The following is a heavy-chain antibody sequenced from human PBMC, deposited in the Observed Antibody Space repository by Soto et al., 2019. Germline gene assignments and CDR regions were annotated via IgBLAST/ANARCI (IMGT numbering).Heavy chain of an antibody. CDR1: GGTFSSYT. CDR3: ARDMYNWNDVGAFDI. V-gene: IGHV1-69*04. J-gene: IGHJ3*02. D-gene: IGHD1-20*01. Sequence: SVKVSCKASGGTFSSYTMSWVRQAPGQGLEWMGRIIPILGIANYAQKFQGRVTITADKSTSTAYMELSSLRSEDTAVYYCARDMYNWNDVGAFDIWGQGTMVTVSS. CDR2: IIPILGIA.